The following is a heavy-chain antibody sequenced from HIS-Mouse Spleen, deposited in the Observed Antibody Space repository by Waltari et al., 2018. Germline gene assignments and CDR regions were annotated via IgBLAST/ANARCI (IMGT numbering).Heavy chain of an antibody. CDR3: ARDLELDAFDI. CDR1: GFPFGGYW. Sequence: ELQLVESGGGLFQPGGPLRLSCAALGFPFGGYWMHWVRQAPGKGLVWVSRINSDGSSTSYADSVKGRFTISRDNAKNTLYLQMNSLRAEDTAVYYCARDLELDAFDIWGQGTMVTVSS. J-gene: IGHJ3*02. CDR2: INSDGSST. V-gene: IGHV3-74*01. D-gene: IGHD1-1*01.